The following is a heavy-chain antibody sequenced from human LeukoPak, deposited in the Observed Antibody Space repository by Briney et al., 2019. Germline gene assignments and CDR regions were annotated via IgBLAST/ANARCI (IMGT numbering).Heavy chain of an antibody. J-gene: IGHJ5*02. D-gene: IGHD2-2*03. Sequence: ASVKVSCKASGYTFTSYYMHWVRQAPGQGLEWMGIINPSGGSTSYAQKFQGRVTMTRDTSTSTVYMELSSLRSEDTAVYYCARDLAGYCSSTSCYAKSWFNPWGQGTLVTVSS. CDR2: INPSGGST. CDR3: ARDLAGYCSSTSCYAKSWFNP. V-gene: IGHV1-46*01. CDR1: GYTFTSYY.